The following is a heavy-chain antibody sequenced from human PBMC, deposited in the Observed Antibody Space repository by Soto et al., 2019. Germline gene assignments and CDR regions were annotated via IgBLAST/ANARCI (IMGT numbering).Heavy chain of an antibody. D-gene: IGHD1-26*01. CDR1: GGTFSSYA. J-gene: IGHJ4*02. V-gene: IGHV1-3*01. Sequence: ASVKVSCKASGGTFSSYAISWVRQAPGQRLEWMGWINAGNGNTKYSQKFQGRVTITRDTSASTAYMELSSLRSEDTAVYYCARDLGVGAASDYWGQGTLVTVSS. CDR3: ARDLGVGAASDY. CDR2: INAGNGNT.